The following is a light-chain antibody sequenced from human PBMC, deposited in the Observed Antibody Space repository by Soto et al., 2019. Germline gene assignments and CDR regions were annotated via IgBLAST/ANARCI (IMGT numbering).Light chain of an antibody. CDR2: NDV. CDR1: DIESKS. Sequence: SSVLTQPPSVSVAPGETATITCGGNDIESKSVHWYRQRPGQAPVLVIYNDVDRPSGIPERLFASNSGNTATLTISRVEAGDEAAYYCQVWHGSRDQVFGGGTKVTVL. CDR3: QVWHGSRDQV. V-gene: IGLV3-21*04. J-gene: IGLJ3*02.